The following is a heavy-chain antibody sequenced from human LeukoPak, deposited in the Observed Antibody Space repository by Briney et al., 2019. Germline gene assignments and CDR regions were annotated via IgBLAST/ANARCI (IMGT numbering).Heavy chain of an antibody. D-gene: IGHD2-2*01. J-gene: IGHJ4*02. CDR3: ARGRPAGGRSLFDY. CDR2: INLNSGGT. Sequence: ASVKVSFQASPYTFPGYYMHWVRQAPGQGLEWMGWINLNSGGTSYAQKFQDRVTMTIDTSISTAYMELSSLRSDDTAVYFSARGRPAGGRSLFDYWGQGTLVTVSS. V-gene: IGHV1-2*02. CDR1: PYTFPGYY.